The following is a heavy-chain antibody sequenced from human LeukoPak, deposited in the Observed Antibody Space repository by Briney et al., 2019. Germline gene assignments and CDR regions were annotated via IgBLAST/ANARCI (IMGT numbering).Heavy chain of an antibody. V-gene: IGHV3-66*01. J-gene: IGHJ4*02. CDR2: IYSGGST. D-gene: IGHD3-10*01. CDR1: GFTVSSNY. CDR3: ARDRYSYYFDY. Sequence: GGSLRLSCAASGFTVSSNYMSWVRQAPGKGLEWVSVIYSGGSTYYADSVKGRFTISRDNSKNTLYLQMNSLRAEDTAVYYCARDRYSYYFDYWGQGTLVTVSS.